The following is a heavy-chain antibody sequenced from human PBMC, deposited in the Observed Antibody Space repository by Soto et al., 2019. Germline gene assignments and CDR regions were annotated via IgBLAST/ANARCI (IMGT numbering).Heavy chain of an antibody. J-gene: IGHJ4*02. V-gene: IGHV4-61*08. D-gene: IGHD3-10*01. CDR1: GGSINSGDYY. CDR2: IYFRGST. Sequence: SETLSLTCTVSGGSINSGDYYWSWIRQPPGKGLEWIGYIYFRGSTNYNPSLKSRVTISVDTSKNQFSLKLSSVTAADTAVYYCASHMVRGVPFGYWGQGTLVTVS. CDR3: ASHMVRGVPFGY.